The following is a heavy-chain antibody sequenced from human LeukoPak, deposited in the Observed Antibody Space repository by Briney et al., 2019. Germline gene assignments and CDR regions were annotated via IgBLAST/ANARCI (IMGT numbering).Heavy chain of an antibody. V-gene: IGHV4-4*07. CDR2: IYTSGGT. J-gene: IGHJ6*03. Sequence: PSETLSLTCTVSGVSISSYYWSWIRQPAGKGLEWIGHIYTSGGTNYNPSLKSRVTISVDTSKNQFSLKLSSVTAADTAVYYCASWSYYMDVWGKGTTVTVSS. D-gene: IGHD2-8*02. CDR1: GVSISSYY. CDR3: ASWSYYMDV.